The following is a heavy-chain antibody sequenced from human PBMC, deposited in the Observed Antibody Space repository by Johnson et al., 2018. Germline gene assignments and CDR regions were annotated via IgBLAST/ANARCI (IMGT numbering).Heavy chain of an antibody. D-gene: IGHD3-3*02. CDR2: ISYDGSNK. CDR3: IYFHH. Sequence: QVQLQESGPGLVKPSETLSLTCPVSGGSISSSSYYWCWIRQPPGKGLEWVAVISYDGSNKYYADSVKGRFTISRDNSKNTLYLQMNSLRAEDTTVYYYIYFHHWGQGTLVIVSS. J-gene: IGHJ1*01. V-gene: IGHV3-30*03. CDR1: GGSISSSSYY.